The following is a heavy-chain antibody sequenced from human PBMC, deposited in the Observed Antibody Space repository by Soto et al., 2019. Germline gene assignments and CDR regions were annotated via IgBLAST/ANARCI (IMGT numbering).Heavy chain of an antibody. D-gene: IGHD2-15*01. V-gene: IGHV4-39*02. CDR2: IHSSGGT. CDR3: GRLAEAATGHTDFDF. CDR1: GASIKSRNYF. Sequence: QLQLQETGPGLVKPSETLSLTCTVSGASIKSRNYFWGWIRQPPGKGLEFVGSIHSSGGTYYNPSLKSRVTVSVDLSNSHFSRSLKSLTATDTAVYYCGRLAEAATGHTDFDFWGQGTLVTVSS. J-gene: IGHJ4*02.